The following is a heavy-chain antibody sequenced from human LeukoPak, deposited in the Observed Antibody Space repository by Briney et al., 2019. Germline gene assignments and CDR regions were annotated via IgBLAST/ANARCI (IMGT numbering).Heavy chain of an antibody. CDR3: ARHGDYCFDL. CDR1: GFTFSSYA. V-gene: IGHV3-7*01. D-gene: IGHD4-17*01. Sequence: HSGGSLRLSCAASGFTFSSYAMHWVRQAPGKGLEWVANIRNDGLTQYYLDSVKGRFTISRDNAKDSLSLQMNSLRAEDTAVYFCARHGDYCFDLWGQGTLVTVSS. J-gene: IGHJ4*02. CDR2: IRNDGLTQ.